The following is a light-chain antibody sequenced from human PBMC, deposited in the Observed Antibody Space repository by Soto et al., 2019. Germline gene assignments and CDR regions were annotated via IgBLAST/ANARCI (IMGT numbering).Light chain of an antibody. V-gene: IGLV2-14*01. Sequence: SVLTQPASVSGSPGQSITISCTGTSSDVGGYNYVSWYQQHPGKAPKLMIYDVSTRPSGVSNRFSGSKSGNTASLTISGLQAEDEADYYCSSYTSSSTLQVFGTGTKVPVL. CDR3: SSYTSSSTLQV. J-gene: IGLJ1*01. CDR1: SSDVGGYNY. CDR2: DVS.